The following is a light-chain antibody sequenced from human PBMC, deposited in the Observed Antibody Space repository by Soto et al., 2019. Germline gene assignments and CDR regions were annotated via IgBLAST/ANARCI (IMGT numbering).Light chain of an antibody. J-gene: IGKJ1*01. CDR1: LPVRDNF. CDR3: HQYHSSPT. CDR2: DVS. V-gene: IGKV3-20*01. Sequence: ENVLTQSPGTLSLSPGQRATLTCRASLPVRDNFLAWYQQKPGQTPRVLIYDVSTRATGVPDRFSGSGSATDFTLTISRLEPGDSAVYCCHQYHSSPTFGQGTKVEIK.